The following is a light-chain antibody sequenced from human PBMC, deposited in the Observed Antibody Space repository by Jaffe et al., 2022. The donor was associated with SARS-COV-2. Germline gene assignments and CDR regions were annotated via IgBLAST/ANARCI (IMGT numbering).Light chain of an antibody. CDR2: DTS. Sequence: EIMLTQSPGTLSLSPGERATLSCRASQSVNSYLAWYQQRPGQAPRLLIYDTSSRATGIPDRFSGSGSGTDFTLTISRLEPEDFAVYFCQHYGSSRTFGQGTKVEIK. CDR1: QSVNSY. CDR3: QHYGSSRT. J-gene: IGKJ1*01. V-gene: IGKV3-20*01.